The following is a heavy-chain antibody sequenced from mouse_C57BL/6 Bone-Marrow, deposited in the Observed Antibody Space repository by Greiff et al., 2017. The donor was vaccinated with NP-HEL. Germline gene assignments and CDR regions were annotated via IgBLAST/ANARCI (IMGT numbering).Heavy chain of an antibody. CDR2: IDPENGDT. CDR1: GFNIKDDY. D-gene: IGHD2-2*01. Sequence: EVQLQQSGAELVRPGASVKLSCTASGFNIKDDYMHWVKQRPEQGLEWLGWIDPENGDTEYASKFQGKATITADTSSNTAYLQLSSLTSEDTAVYYCTTSTMVTTRTFAYWGQGTLVTVSA. CDR3: TTSTMVTTRTFAY. V-gene: IGHV14-4*01. J-gene: IGHJ3*01.